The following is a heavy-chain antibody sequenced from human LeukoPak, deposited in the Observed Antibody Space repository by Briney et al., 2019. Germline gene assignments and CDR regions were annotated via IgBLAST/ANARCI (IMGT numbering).Heavy chain of an antibody. V-gene: IGHV3-23*01. Sequence: GGSLRLSCAASGFTFSNYAMSWVRQAPGKGLEWVSSLNGRGDSPYYADSVKGRFTISRDNSKNTLYLQMHSLRVEDTAVYYCAKGPHRDYWGQGTLLTVSS. J-gene: IGHJ4*02. CDR2: LNGRGDSP. CDR3: AKGPHRDY. CDR1: GFTFSNYA.